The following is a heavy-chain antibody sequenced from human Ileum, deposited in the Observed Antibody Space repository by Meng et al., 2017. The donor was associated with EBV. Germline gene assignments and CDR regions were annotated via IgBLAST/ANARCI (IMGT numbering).Heavy chain of an antibody. CDR2: IYYSGKT. Sequence: HVQLEESRPGLVKPSAPLSLTCAVSGYSHSSTNWWGRIRQPPGKGLEWIGYIYYSGKTPNNPSIKSRVTMSVDTSKNQFSLNLNSVTAVDTDVYYCARNVPGTSAYYDWGQGTLVTVSS. J-gene: IGHJ4*02. V-gene: IGHV4-28*01. CDR3: ARNVPGTSAYYD. D-gene: IGHD3-22*01. CDR1: GYSHSSTNW.